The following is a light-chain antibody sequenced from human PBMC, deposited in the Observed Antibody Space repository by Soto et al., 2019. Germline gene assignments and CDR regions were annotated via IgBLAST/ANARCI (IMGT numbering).Light chain of an antibody. CDR1: QSIGNW. CDR3: QQYNSYV. J-gene: IGKJ3*01. Sequence: DVQMTQTPSSLSASVGDGFILTCRASQSIGNWLAWYQQKPGKAPKLRIYKASSLESGVPTRFSGSGSGTDFTLTISSLQPEDFATYYCQQYNSYVFGPGTKVDIK. V-gene: IGKV1-5*03. CDR2: KAS.